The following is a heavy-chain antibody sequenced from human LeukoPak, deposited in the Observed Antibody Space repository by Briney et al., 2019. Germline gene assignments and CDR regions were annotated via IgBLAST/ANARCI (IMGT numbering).Heavy chain of an antibody. D-gene: IGHD4-23*01. CDR1: GFTFSSYG. CDR3: ANLLRWEPY. CDR2: ISYDGSNK. J-gene: IGHJ4*02. V-gene: IGHV3-30*18. Sequence: PGGSLRLSCAASGFTFSSYGMHWVRQAPGKGLEWVAVISYDGSNKYYADSVKGRFTISRDNSKNTLYLQMNSLRAEGTAVYYCANLLRWEPYWGQGTLVTVSS.